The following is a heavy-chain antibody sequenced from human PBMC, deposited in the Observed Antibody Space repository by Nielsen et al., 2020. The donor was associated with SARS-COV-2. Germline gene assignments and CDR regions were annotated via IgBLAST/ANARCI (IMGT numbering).Heavy chain of an antibody. J-gene: IGHJ4*02. D-gene: IGHD1-26*01. CDR1: GFTFSSYS. Sequence: GESLKISCAASGFTFSSYSMNWVRQAPGKGLEWVSSISSSSTIYYADSVKGRFTISRDNAKNSLYLQMNSLRAEDTAVYYCARVPTGGSYYSSEPPDYWGQGTLVTVSS. V-gene: IGHV3-48*01. CDR3: ARVPTGGSYYSSEPPDY. CDR2: ISSSSTI.